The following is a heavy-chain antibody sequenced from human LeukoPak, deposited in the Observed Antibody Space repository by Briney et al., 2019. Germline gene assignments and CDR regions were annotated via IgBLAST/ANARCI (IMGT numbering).Heavy chain of an antibody. J-gene: IGHJ4*02. D-gene: IGHD1-26*01. CDR1: GFTFINVW. V-gene: IGHV3-15*01. CDR2: IKAKAHGGTI. Sequence: PGGSLRLSCAASGFTFINVWMAWVRQAPGKGLEGVGRIKAKAHGGTIEYAEPVKGRFTISRDDSKNTLYLQMNSLKTEDTAVYYCTTDGVGVEGATYDNWGQGTLVSVSS. CDR3: TTDGVGVEGATYDN.